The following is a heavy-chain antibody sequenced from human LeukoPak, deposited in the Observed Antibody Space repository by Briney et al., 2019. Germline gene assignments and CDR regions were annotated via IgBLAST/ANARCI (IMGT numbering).Heavy chain of an antibody. CDR2: IHYIGTT. J-gene: IGHJ3*02. D-gene: IGHD3-16*01. V-gene: IGHV4-59*08. CDR1: GGSISGYY. CDR3: SRKYLGGDSAFDI. Sequence: PSETLSLTCTVSGGSISGYYWSWIRQPPGKGLEWIAYIHYIGTTKYNPSLKSRVTISVDTSKEQFSLRLSSVTAADTAVYYCSRKYLGGDSAFDIWGQGTMVTVSS.